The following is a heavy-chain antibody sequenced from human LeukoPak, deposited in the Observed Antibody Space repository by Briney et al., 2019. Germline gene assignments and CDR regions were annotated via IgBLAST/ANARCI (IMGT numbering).Heavy chain of an antibody. Sequence: PGGSLRLSCAASGFTFSSYAMSWVRQAPGKGLEWVSAISGSGGSTYYADSVKGRFTISRDNSKNTLYLQMNSLRAEDTAVYYCAKDAVGYSYGSPRYFDYWGQGTLVTVSS. CDR1: GFTFSSYA. J-gene: IGHJ4*02. CDR3: AKDAVGYSYGSPRYFDY. D-gene: IGHD5-18*01. V-gene: IGHV3-23*01. CDR2: ISGSGGST.